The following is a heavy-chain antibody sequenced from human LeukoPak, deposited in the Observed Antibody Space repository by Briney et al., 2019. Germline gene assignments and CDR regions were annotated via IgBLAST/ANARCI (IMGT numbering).Heavy chain of an antibody. CDR1: GYSFTSYW. CDR3: ARQFTYYYDSSGYYYDAFDI. Sequence: GESLQISCEGSGYSFTSYWIGWVRQMPGKGLEWMGIIYPGDSDTRYSPSFQGQVTISADKSISTAYLQWSSLKASDTAMYYCARQFTYYYDSSGYYYDAFDIWGQGTMVTVSS. D-gene: IGHD3-22*01. V-gene: IGHV5-51*01. CDR2: IYPGDSDT. J-gene: IGHJ3*02.